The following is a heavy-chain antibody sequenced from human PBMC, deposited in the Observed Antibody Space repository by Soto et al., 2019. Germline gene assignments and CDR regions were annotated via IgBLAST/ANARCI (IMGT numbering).Heavy chain of an antibody. CDR1: GYTFTSYG. Sequence: ASVKVSCKASGYTFTSYGISWVRQAPGQGLEWMGWIGAYNGNTNYAQKLQGRVTMTTDTSTSTAYMELRSLRSDDTAVYYCARDLPGRITIFGVVINDYWGQGTLVTVSS. D-gene: IGHD3-3*01. J-gene: IGHJ4*02. V-gene: IGHV1-18*01. CDR2: IGAYNGNT. CDR3: ARDLPGRITIFGVVINDY.